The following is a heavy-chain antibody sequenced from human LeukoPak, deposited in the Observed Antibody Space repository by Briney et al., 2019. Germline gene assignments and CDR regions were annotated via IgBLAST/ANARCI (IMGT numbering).Heavy chain of an antibody. CDR3: ARGIVVVPAAIPYYYYYGMDV. CDR2: IYTSGST. Sequence: SETLSLTCTVSGGSISSYYWSWIRQPAGKGLEWIGRIYTSGSTNYNPSLKSRVTMSVDTSKNQFSLKLSSVTAADTAVYYCARGIVVVPAAIPYYYYYGMDVWGQGTTVTVSS. D-gene: IGHD2-2*01. V-gene: IGHV4-4*07. J-gene: IGHJ6*02. CDR1: GGSISSYY.